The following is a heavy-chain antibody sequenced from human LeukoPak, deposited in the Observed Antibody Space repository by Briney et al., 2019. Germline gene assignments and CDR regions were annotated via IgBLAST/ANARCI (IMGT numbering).Heavy chain of an antibody. V-gene: IGHV3-11*01. J-gene: IGHJ4*02. CDR3: AKDALLSFGEVPYYFDY. Sequence: GGSLRLSCAASGFTFSDYYMSWVRQAPGKGLEWVSSISGSGSTIYYADSVRGPFTISSDKAKNSLYLPMNSLRAEATVVFYCAKDALLSFGEVPYYFDYWGQGTLVTVSS. CDR2: ISGSGSTI. D-gene: IGHD3-10*01. CDR1: GFTFSDYY.